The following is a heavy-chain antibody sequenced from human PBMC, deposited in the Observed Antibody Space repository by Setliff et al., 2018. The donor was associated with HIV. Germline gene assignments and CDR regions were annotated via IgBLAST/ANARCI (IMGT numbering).Heavy chain of an antibody. CDR1: GFTFRKYW. D-gene: IGHD6-6*01. CDR2: INNETTTT. Sequence: HPGGSLRLSCTASGFTFRKYWMHWVRQAPGQGLVWVAGINNETTTTTYADSVKGRFSISRDNAKNTLYLQMNGLRGEDTAVYYCVMFSASSGWGQGTQVTVSS. J-gene: IGHJ4*02. CDR3: VMFSASSG. V-gene: IGHV3-74*03.